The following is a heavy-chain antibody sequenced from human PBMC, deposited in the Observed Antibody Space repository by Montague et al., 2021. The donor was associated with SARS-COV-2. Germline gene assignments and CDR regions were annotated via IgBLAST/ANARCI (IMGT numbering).Heavy chain of an antibody. Sequence: SETLSLTYTISGGSISSRSYYWGWIRQPPGKGLERIGGIYYSGNTYYNPSLKSRVTISVDPSKNQFSLKLTSVTAADTAVYFCAREGAVVGARRTFDIWGQGTMVTVSS. J-gene: IGHJ3*02. CDR3: AREGAVVGARRTFDI. D-gene: IGHD1-26*01. CDR2: IYYSGNT. CDR1: GGSISSRSYY. V-gene: IGHV4-39*07.